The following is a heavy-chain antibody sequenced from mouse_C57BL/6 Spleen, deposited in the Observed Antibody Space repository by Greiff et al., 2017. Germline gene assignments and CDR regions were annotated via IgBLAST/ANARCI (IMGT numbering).Heavy chain of an antibody. J-gene: IGHJ1*03. D-gene: IGHD1-1*01. CDR2: IHPNSGST. Sequence: VQLQQPGAELVKPGASVKLSCKASGYTFTSYWMHWVKQRPGQGLEWIGMIHPNSGSTNYNEKFKSKATLTVDKSSSTAYMQLSSLTSEDSAVYYGARGRTPTVVDGYFDVWGTGTTVTVSS. CDR1: GYTFTSYW. CDR3: ARGRTPTVVDGYFDV. V-gene: IGHV1-64*01.